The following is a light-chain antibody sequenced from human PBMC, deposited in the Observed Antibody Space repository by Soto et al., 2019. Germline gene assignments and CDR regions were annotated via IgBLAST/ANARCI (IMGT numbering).Light chain of an antibody. Sequence: QAVVAQPPSVSGAPGQRVTISCSNIVAAYDVHWYQQLPGTAPKLLIFGNSRRPSGVPDRFSGAKSGTSASLAITGLQAEDEADYYCQSYDRNLRGWVFGGGTKLTVL. CDR3: QSYDRNLRGWV. CDR2: GNS. J-gene: IGLJ3*02. CDR1: NIVAAYD. V-gene: IGLV1-40*01.